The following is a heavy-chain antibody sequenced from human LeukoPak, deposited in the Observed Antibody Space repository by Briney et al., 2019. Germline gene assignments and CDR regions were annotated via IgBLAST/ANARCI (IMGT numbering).Heavy chain of an antibody. CDR2: ISWDGGST. CDR1: GFTFDDYT. Sequence: PGGSLRLSCAASGFTFDDYTMHWVRQAPGKGLEWVSLISWDGGSTYYADSVKGRFTISRDNSKNTLYLQMNSLRAEDTAVYYCARDPGPSTMAVAGTGEYWGQGTLVTVSS. J-gene: IGHJ4*02. CDR3: ARDPGPSTMAVAGTGEY. D-gene: IGHD6-19*01. V-gene: IGHV3-43*01.